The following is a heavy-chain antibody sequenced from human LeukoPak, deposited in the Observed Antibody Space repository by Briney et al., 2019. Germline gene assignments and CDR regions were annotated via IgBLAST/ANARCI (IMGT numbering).Heavy chain of an antibody. CDR3: ASGPYYYGSGSTYMGDYYHYYMDV. D-gene: IGHD3-10*01. Sequence: SVKVSCKASGGTFSSYAISWVRQAPGQGLEWMGGIIPIFGTAIYAQKFQGRVTITADESTSTAYMELSSLRSEDTAVYYCASGPYYYGSGSTYMGDYYHYYMDVWGKGTTVTVSS. CDR2: IIPIFGTA. CDR1: GGTFSSYA. V-gene: IGHV1-69*13. J-gene: IGHJ6*03.